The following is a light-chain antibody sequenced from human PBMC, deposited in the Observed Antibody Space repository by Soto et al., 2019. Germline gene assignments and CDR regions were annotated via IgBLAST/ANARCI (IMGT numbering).Light chain of an antibody. CDR3: QQYGSSPGT. J-gene: IGKJ1*01. CDR1: QSVTSNY. Sequence: EIALTQSPGTLSLSPGERATLSCRASQSVTSNYLAWYQQKPGQAPRLLMFGASIRDTGIPDRFSGSGSGTDFTLTISRLEPEDFAVYYCQQYGSSPGTFGQGTKVDIK. CDR2: GAS. V-gene: IGKV3-20*01.